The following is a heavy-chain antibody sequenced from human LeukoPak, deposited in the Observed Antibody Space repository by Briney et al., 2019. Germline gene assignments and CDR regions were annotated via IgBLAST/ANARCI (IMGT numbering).Heavy chain of an antibody. CDR3: ARGCEWCLTGTIDY. CDR2: ISYDGSNK. J-gene: IGHJ4*02. D-gene: IGHD1-7*01. V-gene: IGHV3-30-3*01. Sequence: GGSLRLSCAASGLTFSGYDMHWVRQAPGKGLEWVAVISYDGSNKYYADSVKGRFTISRDNSKNTLYLQMNSLRAEDTAVYYCARGCEWCLTGTIDYWGQGTLVTGSS. CDR1: GLTFSGYD.